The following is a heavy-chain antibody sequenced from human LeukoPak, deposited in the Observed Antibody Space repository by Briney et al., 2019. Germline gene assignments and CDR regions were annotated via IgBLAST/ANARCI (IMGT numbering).Heavy chain of an antibody. CDR1: GDSFTSYW. Sequence: GESLRISCKGSGDSFTSYWIAWLRQMPGKGLEWMGIIYPGDSDTRYSPSFEGHVTISADKSISTAYLQWSSLKASDTAMYYCARRKAVAVVTYFDYWGQGTLVTVSS. V-gene: IGHV5-51*01. CDR3: ARRKAVAVVTYFDY. CDR2: IYPGDSDT. D-gene: IGHD6-13*01. J-gene: IGHJ4*02.